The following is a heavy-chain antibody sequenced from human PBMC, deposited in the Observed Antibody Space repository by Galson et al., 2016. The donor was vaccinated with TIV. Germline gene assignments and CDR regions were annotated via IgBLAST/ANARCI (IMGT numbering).Heavy chain of an antibody. J-gene: IGHJ3*02. CDR1: GGSISSYY. Sequence: ETLSLTCTVSGGSISSYYWSWIRQPPGKGLEWIGYVYYTGSTNYNPSLESRVTISVDTSKSQFSLKLRSVSAADTAVYYCARQEGRRYDFVTGFYFSVFDIWGPGTTVTVSS. D-gene: IGHD3-9*01. CDR3: ARQEGRRYDFVTGFYFSVFDI. V-gene: IGHV4-59*08. CDR2: VYYTGST.